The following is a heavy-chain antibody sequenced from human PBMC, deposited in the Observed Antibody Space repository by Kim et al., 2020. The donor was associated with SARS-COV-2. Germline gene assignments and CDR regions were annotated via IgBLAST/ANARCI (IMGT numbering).Heavy chain of an antibody. V-gene: IGHV1-69*13. D-gene: IGHD3-10*01. Sequence: SVKVSCKASGGTFSSYAISWVRQAPGQGLEWMGGIIPIFGTANYAQKFQGRVTITADESTSTAYMELSRLRSEDTAVYYCARDPLWFGESTRGGSFDIWGQWRMVTFAS. J-gene: IGHJ3*02. CDR2: IIPIFGTA. CDR1: GGTFSSYA. CDR3: ARDPLWFGESTRGGSFDI.